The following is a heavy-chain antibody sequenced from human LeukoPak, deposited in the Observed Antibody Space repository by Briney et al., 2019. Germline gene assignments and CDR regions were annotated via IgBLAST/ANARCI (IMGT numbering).Heavy chain of an antibody. V-gene: IGHV3-23*01. J-gene: IGHJ4*02. CDR1: GFTFSSYA. CDR3: AKDSGFAMIVVVITYFDY. CDR2: ISGSGGST. D-gene: IGHD3-22*01. Sequence: PGGSLRLSCAASGFTFSSYAMSWVRQAPGKGLEWVSAISGSGGSTYYADSVKGRFTFSRDNSKNTLYLQMNSLRAEDTAVYYCAKDSGFAMIVVVITYFDYWGQGTLVTVSS.